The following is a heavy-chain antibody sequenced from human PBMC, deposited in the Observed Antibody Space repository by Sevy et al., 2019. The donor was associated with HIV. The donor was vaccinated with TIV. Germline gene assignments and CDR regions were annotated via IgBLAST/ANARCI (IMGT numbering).Heavy chain of an antibody. CDR1: GFTFSNAW. V-gene: IGHV3-15*01. J-gene: IGHJ4*02. Sequence: GGSLRLSCAASGFTFSNAWMSWVRQAPGKGLEWVGRIKSKTDGGTTDYAAPVKGRFTISRDDSKNTLYLQMNSLKTEDTALYYCTTEKNYDSSGYYLAPGGFDYWGQRTLVTVSS. CDR3: TTEKNYDSSGYYLAPGGFDY. D-gene: IGHD3-22*01. CDR2: IKSKTDGGTT.